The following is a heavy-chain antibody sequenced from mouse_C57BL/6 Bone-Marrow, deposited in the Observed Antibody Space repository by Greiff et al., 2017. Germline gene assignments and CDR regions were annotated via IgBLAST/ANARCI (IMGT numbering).Heavy chain of an antibody. D-gene: IGHD3-2*02. V-gene: IGHV1-55*01. CDR2: IYPGSGST. CDR1: GYTFTSYW. J-gene: IGHJ2*01. Sequence: VQLQQPGAELVKPGASVKMSCKASGYTFTSYWLTWVKQRPGQGLEWIGDIYPGSGSTNYNEKFKSKATLTVDTSSSTAYMQLSSLTSEDSAVYYCAREERAAQATGGYWGQGTTLTVAS. CDR3: AREERAAQATGGY.